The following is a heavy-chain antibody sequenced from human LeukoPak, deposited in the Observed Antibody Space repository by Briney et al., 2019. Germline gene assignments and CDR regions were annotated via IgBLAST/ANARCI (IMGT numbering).Heavy chain of an antibody. CDR1: GFTCSSYA. V-gene: IGHV3-23*01. CDR3: AKPFSVTMVRGVITGAFDI. Sequence: PGGSLRLSCAASGFTCSSYAMSGVRQAPGKGLEWVSAISGSGGSTYYADSVKGRFTISRDNSRNTLYLQMNSLRAEDTAVYYCAKPFSVTMVRGVITGAFDIWGQGTMVTVSS. J-gene: IGHJ3*02. D-gene: IGHD3-10*01. CDR2: ISGSGGST.